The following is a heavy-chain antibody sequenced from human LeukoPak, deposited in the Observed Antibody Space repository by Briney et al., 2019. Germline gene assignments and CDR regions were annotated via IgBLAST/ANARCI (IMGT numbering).Heavy chain of an antibody. CDR2: IYYSGST. Sequence: KPSETLSLTCTVSGGFISSYYWGWIRQPPGKGLEWIGYIYYSGSTNYNPSPKSRVTISVDTSKNQFSLKLSSVTAADTAVYYCARGPTGVFDYWGQGTLVTVSS. CDR3: ARGPTGVFDY. V-gene: IGHV4-59*01. D-gene: IGHD7-27*01. J-gene: IGHJ4*02. CDR1: GGFISSYY.